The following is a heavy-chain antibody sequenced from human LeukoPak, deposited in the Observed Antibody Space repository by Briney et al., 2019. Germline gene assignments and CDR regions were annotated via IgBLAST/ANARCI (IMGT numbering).Heavy chain of an antibody. CDR2: IIPIFGTA. CDR3: ARALPDGYNPTTSCFGY. J-gene: IGHJ4*02. Sequence: SVKVSCKASGGTFSSYTISWVRQAPGQGLEWMGGIIPIFGTANYAQKFQGRVTITADESTSTAYMELSSLRSEDTAVYYCARALPDGYNPTTSCFGYWGQGTLVTVSS. D-gene: IGHD5-24*01. V-gene: IGHV1-69*13. CDR1: GGTFSSYT.